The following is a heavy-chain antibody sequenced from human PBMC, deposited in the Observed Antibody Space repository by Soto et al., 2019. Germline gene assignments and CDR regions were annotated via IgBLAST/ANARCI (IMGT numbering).Heavy chain of an antibody. CDR3: ARDDLSDDNGLGE. V-gene: IGHV3-33*01. Sequence: QLQLVESGGGVIQPGRSLRLSCAASGFSFSSHGMHWVRQAPGQGLEWVAVIGHNGVNSFYSDSVKGGFTISRDNSNNMLCLQRDSLRVEATALYYCARDDLSDDNGLGEWGQGTLVTVTS. J-gene: IGHJ4*02. D-gene: IGHD3-10*01. CDR2: IGHNGVNS. CDR1: GFSFSSHG.